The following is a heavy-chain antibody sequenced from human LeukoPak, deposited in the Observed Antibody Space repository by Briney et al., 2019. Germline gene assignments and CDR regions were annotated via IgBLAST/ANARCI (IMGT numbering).Heavy chain of an antibody. CDR1: GGSFSGYY. CDR2: INHSGST. V-gene: IGHV4-34*01. Sequence: SETLSLTCAVYGGSFSGYYWSWIRQPPGKGLEWIGEINHSGSTNYNPSLKSRVTISVDTSKTQFSLKLSSVTAADTAVYYCARLVGAAGYYYGMDVWGQGTTVTVSS. CDR3: ARLVGAAGYYYGMDV. J-gene: IGHJ6*02. D-gene: IGHD1-26*01.